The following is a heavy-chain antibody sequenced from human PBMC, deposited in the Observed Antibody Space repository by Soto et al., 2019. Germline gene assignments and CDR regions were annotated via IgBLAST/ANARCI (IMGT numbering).Heavy chain of an antibody. CDR3: ARGRYYDSSGYYGY. V-gene: IGHV4-30-4*01. D-gene: IGHD3-22*01. CDR2: IYYSGST. Sequence: QVQLQESGPGLVKPSQTLSLTCTVSGGSISSGDYYWIWIRQPPGKGLEWIGYIYYSGSTYYNPSHKSRVTISVDTSKNQFSLKLSSVAAADTAVYYCARGRYYDSSGYYGYWGQGTLVTVSS. CDR1: GGSISSGDYY. J-gene: IGHJ4*02.